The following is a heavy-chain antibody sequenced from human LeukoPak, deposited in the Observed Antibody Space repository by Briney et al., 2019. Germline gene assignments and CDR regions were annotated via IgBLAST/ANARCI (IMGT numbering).Heavy chain of an antibody. CDR1: GYTYTNYG. V-gene: IGHV1-18*01. CDR2: ISAYKGNT. J-gene: IGHJ4*02. D-gene: IGHD5-12*01. Sequence: ASVTVSFKASGYTYTNYGISWVRPAPGKGLEWMGWISAYKGNTNYAHKLQGRVTINTDTSTRTPYLEPRKLRSDQAAGHYLASAYSGYPFDYWGQGTLVTVSS. CDR3: ASAYSGYPFDY.